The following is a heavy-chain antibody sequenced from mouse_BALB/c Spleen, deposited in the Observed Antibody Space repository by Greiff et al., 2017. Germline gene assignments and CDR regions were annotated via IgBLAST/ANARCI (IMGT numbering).Heavy chain of an antibody. CDR2: IDPANGTT. D-gene: IGHD4-1*01. CDR3: AREVTGSYFDY. Sequence: EVQLQQSGPELVKPGASVKLSCTASGFYINDSYMHWVKQRPEQGLEWIGRIDPANGTTKYDPKFQGKATITAETSSNTAYLQLSSLTSEDTAVYYCAREVTGSYFDYWGQGTTLTVSS. CDR1: GFYINDSY. V-gene: IGHV14-3*02. J-gene: IGHJ2*01.